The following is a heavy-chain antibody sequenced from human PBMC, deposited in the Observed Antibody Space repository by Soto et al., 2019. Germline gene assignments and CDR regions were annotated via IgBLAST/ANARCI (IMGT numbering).Heavy chain of an antibody. J-gene: IGHJ4*02. V-gene: IGHV3-53*04. CDR2: IHTGGLK. CDR1: GFSVASTY. D-gene: IGHD7-27*01. Sequence: EVQVVQSGGGLVQPGGSLRLSCAASGFSVASTYMTWVRQAPGRGLRWVSMIHTGGLKHFADFGKGRFSLSRDTSTNTLYLEMNSLRPDDTAVYYCATWGSGSHYLDHWGQGSLVTVSS. CDR3: ATWGSGSHYLDH.